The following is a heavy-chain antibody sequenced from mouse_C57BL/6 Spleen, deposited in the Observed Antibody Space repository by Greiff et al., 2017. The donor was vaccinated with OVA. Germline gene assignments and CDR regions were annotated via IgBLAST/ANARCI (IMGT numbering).Heavy chain of an antibody. Sequence: VQLQQPGAELVMPGASVKLSCKASGYTFTSYWMHWVKQRPGQGLEWIGEIDPSDSYTNYNQKFKGKSTLTVDKSSSTAYMQLSSLTSEDSAVYYCASGLRRRRAFDYWGQGTTLTVSS. V-gene: IGHV1-69*01. CDR2: IDPSDSYT. CDR1: GYTFTSYW. J-gene: IGHJ2*01. D-gene: IGHD2-2*01. CDR3: ASGLRRRRAFDY.